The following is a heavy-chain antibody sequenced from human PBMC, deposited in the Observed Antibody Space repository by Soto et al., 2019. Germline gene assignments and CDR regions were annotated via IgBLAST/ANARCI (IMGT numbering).Heavy chain of an antibody. CDR3: ARDDDGCDSDYYGLDV. CDR2: IHYSGSV. D-gene: IGHD2-21*02. J-gene: IGHJ6*02. V-gene: IGHV4-30-4*01. Sequence: PSETLSLTCTVSGGSISSEYYHWTWIRQAPGKGLEWIGYIHYSGSVHYNPSLQSRLTMSVDTSKNLFSLKLSSVTAADTAVYFCARDDDGCDSDYYGLDVWGQRTTVPGSS. CDR1: GGSISSEYYH.